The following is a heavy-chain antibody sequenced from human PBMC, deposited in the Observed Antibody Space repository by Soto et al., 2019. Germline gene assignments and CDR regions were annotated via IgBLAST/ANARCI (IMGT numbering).Heavy chain of an antibody. Sequence: ASVKVSCKASGYTFTSYYIHWVRQAPGQGLEWMGIFDPTGDTASYAQKLQGRVTMTRDTSTGTAYMELGSLRSEDTAVYYCARGGRIVDTGIGYYYYHAMDVWGQGTTVTVSS. V-gene: IGHV1-46*01. D-gene: IGHD5-18*01. CDR3: ARGGRIVDTGIGYYYYHAMDV. J-gene: IGHJ6*02. CDR2: FDPTGDTA. CDR1: GYTFTSYY.